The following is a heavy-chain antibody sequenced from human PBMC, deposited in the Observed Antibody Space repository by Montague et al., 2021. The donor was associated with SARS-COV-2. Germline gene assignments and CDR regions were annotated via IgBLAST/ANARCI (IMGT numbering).Heavy chain of an antibody. CDR2: NNHRGST. CDR1: GGSFSGYY. Sequence: SETLSLTCAVYGGSFSGYYWSWIRHNRGKVLESIGENNHRGSTNYNPSLKSRVNISVDTSKNQFSLKLSSVTAADTAMYYCARGSWHIVVVTAIRDGYYGMHFWGQGTMVTVSS. CDR3: ARGSWHIVVVTAIRDGYYGMHF. V-gene: IGHV4-34*01. D-gene: IGHD2-21*02. J-gene: IGHJ6*02.